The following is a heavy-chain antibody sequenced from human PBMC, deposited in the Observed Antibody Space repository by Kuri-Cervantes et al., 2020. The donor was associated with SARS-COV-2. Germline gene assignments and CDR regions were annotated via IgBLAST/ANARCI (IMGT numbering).Heavy chain of an antibody. J-gene: IGHJ5*02. Sequence: GGSLRLSCKASGGTFSSYAISGVRQAPGQGLEWMGGIIPIFGTANYAQKFQGRVTITADKSTSTAYMELSSLRSEDTAVYYCASVLWLTTKVVNWFDPWGQGTLVTVSS. V-gene: IGHV1-69*06. CDR2: IIPIFGTA. CDR3: ASVLWLTTKVVNWFDP. CDR1: GGTFSSYA. D-gene: IGHD5-18*01.